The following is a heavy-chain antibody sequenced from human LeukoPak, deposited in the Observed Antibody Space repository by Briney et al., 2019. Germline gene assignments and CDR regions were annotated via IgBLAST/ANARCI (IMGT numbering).Heavy chain of an antibody. V-gene: IGHV3-23*01. D-gene: IGHD6-13*01. CDR2: ISGSGGST. J-gene: IGHJ4*02. Sequence: GGSLRLSCAASGFTFSSYAMSWVRQAPGKGLEWVSAISGSGGSTYYADSVKGRFTISRDNSKNTLYLQMNSLRAEDTAVYYCAKDTGYSSSYLPDYWGQRTLVTVSS. CDR1: GFTFSSYA. CDR3: AKDTGYSSSYLPDY.